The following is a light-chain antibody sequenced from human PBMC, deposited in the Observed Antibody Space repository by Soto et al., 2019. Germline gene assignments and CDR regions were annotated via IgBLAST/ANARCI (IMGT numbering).Light chain of an antibody. CDR2: AAA. V-gene: IGKV1-39*01. Sequence: DIQMTQARSSLSASVGDRVTITCRASKSISSYLNWYQQKQGKAPKLLIYAAASLQSGVPSRFSGSGSGTDFTLTISSLQPEHFATYYCQQSYRTPPWTFAQGTRVEIK. CDR3: QQSYRTPPWT. CDR1: KSISSY. J-gene: IGKJ1*01.